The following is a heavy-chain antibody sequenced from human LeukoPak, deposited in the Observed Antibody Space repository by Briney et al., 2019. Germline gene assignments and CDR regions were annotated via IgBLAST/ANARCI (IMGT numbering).Heavy chain of an antibody. D-gene: IGHD3-10*01. V-gene: IGHV1-69-2*01. CDR2: VDPEDGET. CDR1: GYTFTDYY. J-gene: IGHJ4*02. Sequence: ASVKVSCKVSGYTFTDYYMHWVQQAPGKGLEWMGLVDPEDGETIYAEKFQGRVTITADTSTDTAYMELSSPRSEDTAVYYCATDSRFGELFYYWGQGTLVTVSS. CDR3: ATDSRFGELFYY.